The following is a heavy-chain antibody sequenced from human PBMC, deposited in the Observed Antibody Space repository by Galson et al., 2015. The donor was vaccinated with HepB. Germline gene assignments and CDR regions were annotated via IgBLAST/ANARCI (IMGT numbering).Heavy chain of an antibody. V-gene: IGHV4-59*01. J-gene: IGHJ3*01. CDR3: AVVSYDAFDV. D-gene: IGHD5/OR15-5a*01. CDR1: GDSISNYY. CDR2: IHHSGSI. Sequence: SETLSLTCTVSGDSISNYYWSWIRQPPGKGLEWIAYIHHSGSINYTPSLRSRVPISLDTSKNQISLTLNSVTAPDTAVYYCAVVSYDAFDVWGQGTMVTVSS.